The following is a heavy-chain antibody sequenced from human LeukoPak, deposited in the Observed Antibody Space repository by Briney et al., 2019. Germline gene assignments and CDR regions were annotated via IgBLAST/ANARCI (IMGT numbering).Heavy chain of an antibody. D-gene: IGHD5-18*01. CDR3: ARVRSGYSYGYYFDY. CDR2: IYYSGST. CDR1: GGSISSSSYY. Sequence: SETLSLTCTVSGGSISSSSYYWGWIRQPPGKGLEWIGSIYYSGSTYYNPSLKSRVTISVDTSKNQFSLKLSSVTAADTAVYYCARVRSGYSYGYYFDYWGQGTLATVSS. J-gene: IGHJ4*02. V-gene: IGHV4-39*01.